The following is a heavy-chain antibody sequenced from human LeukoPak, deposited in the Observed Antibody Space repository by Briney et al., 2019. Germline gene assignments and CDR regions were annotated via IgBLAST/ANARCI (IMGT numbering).Heavy chain of an antibody. CDR1: GGTFRSYA. V-gene: IGHV1-69*13. CDR3: ARAPRYSSSSSNWFDP. CDR2: IIPIFGTL. D-gene: IGHD6-6*01. Sequence: SVKVSCKASGGTFRSYAVSWMRQAPGQGLEWMGGIIPIFGTLKSAQNFQGGVTITADESTSTAYMELSSLRSEDTAVYYCARAPRYSSSSSNWFDPWGQGTLVTVSS. J-gene: IGHJ5*02.